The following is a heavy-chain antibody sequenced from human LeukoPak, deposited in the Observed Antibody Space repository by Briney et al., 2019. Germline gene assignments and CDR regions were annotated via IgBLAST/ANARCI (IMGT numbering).Heavy chain of an antibody. Sequence: PSETLSLTCPVSGGSISSSGYYWGWIRQPPGKGLEWIGEINHSGSTNYNPSLKSRVTISVDTSKNQFSLKLSSVTAADTAVYYCARGGSLFLGATMKNFDYWGQGTLVTVSS. V-gene: IGHV4-39*07. CDR3: ARGGSLFLGATMKNFDY. D-gene: IGHD3-22*01. J-gene: IGHJ4*02. CDR1: GGSISSSGYY. CDR2: INHSGST.